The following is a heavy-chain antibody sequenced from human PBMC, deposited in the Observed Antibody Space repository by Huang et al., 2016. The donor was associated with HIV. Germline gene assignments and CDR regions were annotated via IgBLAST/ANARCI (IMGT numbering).Heavy chain of an antibody. D-gene: IGHD6-13*01. J-gene: IGHJ6*02. CDR3: ARGGPYSRDYYYYGMDV. CDR1: GGSISSYY. V-gene: IGHV4-59*01. Sequence: QVQLQESGPGLVKPSETLSLTCTVSGGSISSYYWGWIRQPPGKGLEWIGYIHYSGSTNDNPSLKSRVTTSVDTSKNQCFLKLSSVTAADTAVYYCARGGPYSRDYYYYGMDVWGQGTTVTVSS. CDR2: IHYSGST.